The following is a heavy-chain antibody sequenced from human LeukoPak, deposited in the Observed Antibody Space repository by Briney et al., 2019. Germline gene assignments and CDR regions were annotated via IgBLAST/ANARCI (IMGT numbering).Heavy chain of an antibody. CDR2: INHGGST. D-gene: IGHD6-13*01. CDR1: GENFSIYF. Sequence: SETLSLTCAVYGENFSIYFYSWIRQPPGKGLEWIGEINHGGSTSYNPSLKSRVTISVDTSKSQFSLKLSSVTAADTAVYYCARDLTSLYAAAGWFDPWGQGTLVTVSS. J-gene: IGHJ5*02. CDR3: ARDLTSLYAAAGWFDP. V-gene: IGHV4-34*01.